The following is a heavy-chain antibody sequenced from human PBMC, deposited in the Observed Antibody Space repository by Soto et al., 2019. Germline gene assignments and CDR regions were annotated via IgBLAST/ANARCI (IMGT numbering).Heavy chain of an antibody. D-gene: IGHD3-22*01. V-gene: IGHV1-69*06. CDR3: ARIYYYESSGSREDCYGMQV. CDR2: IIPILGTA. CDR1: GGTFSSYA. J-gene: IGHJ6*02. Sequence: SVKVSCKASGGTFSSYAISWVRLAPGQGLEWMGGIIPILGTANYAQKFQGRVTITADKSTSTAYMELSSLRSEDTAVYYRARIYYYESSGSREDCYGMQVLGQGTTVNV.